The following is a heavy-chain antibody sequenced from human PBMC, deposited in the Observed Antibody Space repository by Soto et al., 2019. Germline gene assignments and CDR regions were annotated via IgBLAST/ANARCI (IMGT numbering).Heavy chain of an antibody. Sequence: GGSLRLSCAASGFSFSNYGMHWVRQAPGKGLEWVAVISYDGSSKYHADSVKGRFTISRDNSKNTLHLQMNSLRAEDTAVYYRSKDRRGGRAVLDSLGQGTPVTVSS. CDR2: ISYDGSSK. D-gene: IGHD2-8*01. CDR1: GFSFSNYG. CDR3: SKDRRGGRAVLDS. J-gene: IGHJ4*02. V-gene: IGHV3-30*18.